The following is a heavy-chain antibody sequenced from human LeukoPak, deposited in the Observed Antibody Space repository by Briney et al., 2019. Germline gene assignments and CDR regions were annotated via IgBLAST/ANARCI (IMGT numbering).Heavy chain of an antibody. CDR3: TTDGRKSSSCKC. CDR2: IRSKANSYAT. V-gene: IGHV3-73*01. J-gene: IGHJ4*02. Sequence: GGSLRLSCAASGFTFSGSAMHWVRQASGKGLEWVGRIRSKANSYATAYAASVKGRFTISRDDSKNTLYLQMNSLKTEDTAAYYCTTDGRKSSSCKCWGQGTLVTVSS. CDR1: GFTFSGSA. D-gene: IGHD6-13*01.